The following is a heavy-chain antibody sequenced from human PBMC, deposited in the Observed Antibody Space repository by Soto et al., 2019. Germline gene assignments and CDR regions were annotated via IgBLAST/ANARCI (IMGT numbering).Heavy chain of an antibody. D-gene: IGHD3-9*01. CDR3: AHKGPEDWPLDY. CDR2: IYWDDSK. J-gene: IGHJ4*02. Sequence: QITLKESGPPLVRPTQTLTLTCAFSGFSLSTSGVGVGGIRQPPGKALEWLAVIYWDDSKHYSPSLRSRLTITTDTAKKQVVLTMTNMDPMDTGTYYCAHKGPEDWPLDYWGQGTLVTVSS. V-gene: IGHV2-5*02. CDR1: GFSLSTSGVG.